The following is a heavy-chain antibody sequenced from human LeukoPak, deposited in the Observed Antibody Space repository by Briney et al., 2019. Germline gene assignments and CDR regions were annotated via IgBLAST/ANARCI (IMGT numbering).Heavy chain of an antibody. CDR2: IYYSGST. D-gene: IGHD1-26*01. Sequence: SETLSLTCTVSGGSISSSSYYWGWIRQPPGKGLEWIGSIYYSGSTYYNPSLKSRVTISVDTSKNQFSLKLSSVTAAGTAVYYCARQGASGSGEDYWGQGTLVTVSS. CDR3: ARQGASGSGEDY. J-gene: IGHJ4*02. CDR1: GGSISSSSYY. V-gene: IGHV4-39*01.